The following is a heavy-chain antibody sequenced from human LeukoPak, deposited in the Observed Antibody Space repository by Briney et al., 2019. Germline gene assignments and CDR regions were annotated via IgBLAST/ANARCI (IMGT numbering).Heavy chain of an antibody. J-gene: IGHJ4*02. V-gene: IGHV3-48*04. CDR3: ARATVAGRGSFDY. CDR2: ISSSNSTM. D-gene: IGHD6-19*01. Sequence: GGSLRLSCAASGFTFSSYAMNWVRQAPGKGLEWVSYISSSNSTMYYADSVKGRFTISRDNAKNSLYLQMNSLRAEDTAVYYCARATVAGRGSFDYWGQGTLVTVSS. CDR1: GFTFSSYA.